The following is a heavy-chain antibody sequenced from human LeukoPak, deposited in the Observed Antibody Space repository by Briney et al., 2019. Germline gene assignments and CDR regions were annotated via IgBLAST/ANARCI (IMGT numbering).Heavy chain of an antibody. V-gene: IGHV4-34*01. D-gene: IGHD6-19*01. CDR3: ARERRQWLVPGRGYYFDY. Sequence: SKTLSRTCAVYGGSFSGYYWSWIRQPPGKGLEWIGEINHSGSTNYNPSLKSRVTISVDTSKNQFSLKLSSVTAADTAVYYCARERRQWLVPGRGYYFDYWGQGTLVTVSS. CDR2: INHSGST. CDR1: GGSFSGYY. J-gene: IGHJ4*02.